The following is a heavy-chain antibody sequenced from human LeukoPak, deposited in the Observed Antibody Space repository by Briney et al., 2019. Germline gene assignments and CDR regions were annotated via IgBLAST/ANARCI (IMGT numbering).Heavy chain of an antibody. V-gene: IGHV1-2*06. CDR2: INPNSGGT. CDR3: ARDESSGWYYFDY. CDR1: GYTFTGYY. Sequence: ASVKVSCKTSGYTFTGYYMHWVRQAPGQGLEWMGRINPNSGGTNYAQKFQGRVTITRDTSISTAYMELSRLRSDDTAVYYCARDESSGWYYFDYWGQGTLVTVSS. J-gene: IGHJ4*02. D-gene: IGHD6-19*01.